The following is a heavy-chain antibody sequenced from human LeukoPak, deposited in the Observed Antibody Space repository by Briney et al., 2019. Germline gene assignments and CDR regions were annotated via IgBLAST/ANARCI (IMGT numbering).Heavy chain of an antibody. J-gene: IGHJ4*02. Sequence: ASVTVSCKTSGYTFTDYYLHWVRQAPGQALEWMAWIHPNTGDTFYEQKFQGRVTLTSDTSSSTVHMELSRLTSDDTAIYYCARRIVVPGSTLGHWGQGTLVTVSS. CDR3: ARRIVVPGSTLGH. CDR1: GYTFTDYY. V-gene: IGHV1-2*02. CDR2: IHPNTGDT. D-gene: IGHD1-7*01.